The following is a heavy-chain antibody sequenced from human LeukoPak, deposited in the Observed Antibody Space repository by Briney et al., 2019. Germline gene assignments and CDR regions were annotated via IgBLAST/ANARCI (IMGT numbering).Heavy chain of an antibody. V-gene: IGHV1-2*02. CDR1: GYTFTGYY. Sequence: ASVKVSCKASGYTFTGYYMHWVRQAPGQGLEWMGWINPNSGGTNYAQKFQGRVTMTRDTSISTAYMELSRLRSDDTAVYYCARSPSQRWLQQGIGYWGQGTLVTVSS. CDR3: ARSPSQRWLQQGIGY. CDR2: INPNSGGT. J-gene: IGHJ4*02. D-gene: IGHD5-24*01.